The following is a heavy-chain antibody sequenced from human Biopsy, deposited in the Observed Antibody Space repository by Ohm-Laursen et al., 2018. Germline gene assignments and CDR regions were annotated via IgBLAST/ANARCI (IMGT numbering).Heavy chain of an antibody. V-gene: IGHV4-31*11. CDR2: IYHSGTT. D-gene: IGHD1-26*01. CDR1: GVSISVDGYY. Sequence: TLSLTCVVSGVSISVDGYYWAWIRQLPGKGLDWIGYIYHSGTTYCNPSLKSRLTMSVDTSKNEFSLRLRSVTAADTAVYFCATFRASWDTTQGGDYWGQGTLVTVSS. J-gene: IGHJ4*02. CDR3: ATFRASWDTTQGGDY.